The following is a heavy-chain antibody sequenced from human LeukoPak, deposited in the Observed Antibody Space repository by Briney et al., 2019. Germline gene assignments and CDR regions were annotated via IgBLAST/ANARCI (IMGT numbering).Heavy chain of an antibody. D-gene: IGHD6-19*01. CDR2: IYYSGST. Sequence: SETLSLTCTVSGGSISSSSYYWGWIRQPPGKGLEWIGSIYYSGSTYYNPSLKSRVTISVDTSKNQFSLKLSSVTAADTAVYYCARHLRQWLFVDYWGQGTLVTVSS. J-gene: IGHJ4*02. CDR3: ARHLRQWLFVDY. V-gene: IGHV4-39*01. CDR1: GGSISSSSYY.